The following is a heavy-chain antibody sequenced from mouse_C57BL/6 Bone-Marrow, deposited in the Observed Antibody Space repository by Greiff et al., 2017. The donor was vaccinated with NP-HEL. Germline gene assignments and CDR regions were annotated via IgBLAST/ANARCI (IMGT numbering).Heavy chain of an antibody. CDR1: GFTFSSYA. CDR2: ISSGGDYI. D-gene: IGHD1-1*01. J-gene: IGHJ2*01. Sequence: EVKLVESGEGLVKPGGSLKLSCAASGFTFSSYAMSWVRQTPEKRLEWVAYISSGGDYIYYADTVKGRFTISRDNARNTLYLQMSSLKSEDTAMYYCTRDSRLYYGSSYFDYWGQGTTLTVSS. CDR3: TRDSRLYYGSSYFDY. V-gene: IGHV5-9-1*02.